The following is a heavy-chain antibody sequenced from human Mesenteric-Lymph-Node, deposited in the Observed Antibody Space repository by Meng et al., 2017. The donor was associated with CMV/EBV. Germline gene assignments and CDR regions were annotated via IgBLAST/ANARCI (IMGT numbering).Heavy chain of an antibody. Sequence: SVKVSCKASGYTFISYGISWVRQAPGQGLEWMGGIIPIFGTANYAQKFQGRVTITTDESTSTAYMELSSLRSEDTAVYYCARDPGYIPDAFDIWGQGTMVTVSS. J-gene: IGHJ3*02. CDR1: GYTFISYG. CDR2: IIPIFGTA. CDR3: ARDPGYIPDAFDI. D-gene: IGHD5-24*01. V-gene: IGHV1-69*05.